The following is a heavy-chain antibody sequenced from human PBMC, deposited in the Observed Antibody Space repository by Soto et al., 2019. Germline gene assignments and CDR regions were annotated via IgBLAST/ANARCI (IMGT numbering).Heavy chain of an antibody. J-gene: IGHJ4*02. CDR2: ITYDGANG. Sequence: GGSLRLSCLASGFISRSYAMHWVRQAPGKGLEWVAVITYDGANGYYADSVRGRFAISRDNSKSTLFLQMNSLRPEDTAVYYCARAFSGSYPNFDYWGQGTLVTVSS. CDR1: GFISRSYA. V-gene: IGHV3-30*09. CDR3: ARAFSGSYPNFDY. D-gene: IGHD1-26*01.